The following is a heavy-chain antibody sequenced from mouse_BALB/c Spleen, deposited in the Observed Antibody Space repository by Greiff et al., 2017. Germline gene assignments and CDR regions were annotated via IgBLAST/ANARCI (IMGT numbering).Heavy chain of an antibody. CDR2: IYPGSGST. Sequence: LQQPGSELVRPGASVKLSCKASGYTFTSYWMHWVKQRPGQGLEWIGNIYPGSGSTNYDEKFKSKATLTVDTSSSTAYMQLSSLTSEDSAVYYGTRGGYGAMDYWGQGTSVTVSS. CDR3: TRGGYGAMDY. CDR1: GYTFTSYW. J-gene: IGHJ4*01. D-gene: IGHD1-1*02. V-gene: IGHV1S22*01.